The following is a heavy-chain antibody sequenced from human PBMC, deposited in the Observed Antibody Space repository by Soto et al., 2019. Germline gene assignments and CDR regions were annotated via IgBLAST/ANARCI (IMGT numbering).Heavy chain of an antibody. CDR3: ARTVGYYYGMDV. CDR1: GYTFTSYA. J-gene: IGHJ6*02. D-gene: IGHD4-17*01. Sequence: ASVKVSCKASGYTFTSYAMHWVRQAPGQRLEWMGWINAGNGNTKYSQKFQGRVTITRDTSASTAYMGLSSLRSEDTAVYYCARTVGYYYGMDVWGQGTTVTVSS. CDR2: INAGNGNT. V-gene: IGHV1-3*01.